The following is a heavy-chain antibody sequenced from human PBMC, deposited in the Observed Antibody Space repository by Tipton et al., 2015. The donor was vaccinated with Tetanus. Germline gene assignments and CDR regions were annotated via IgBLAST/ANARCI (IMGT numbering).Heavy chain of an antibody. CDR2: IDPNSGDT. CDR1: GYTFTGYY. J-gene: IGHJ6*02. V-gene: IGHV1-2*02. CDR3: ARDRGDYIYYGMDV. Sequence: QLVQSGAEMKKPGASAKVSCKASGYTFTGYYIYWARQAPGQGLEWMGWIDPNSGDTVYAQKFQCRLTMSTDTSISTAYMELRSLRSGDTAVYYCARDRGDYIYYGMDVWGPGTTVPVS. D-gene: IGHD3-22*01.